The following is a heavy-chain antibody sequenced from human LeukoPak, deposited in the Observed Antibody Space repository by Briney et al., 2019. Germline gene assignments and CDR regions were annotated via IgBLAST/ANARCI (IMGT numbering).Heavy chain of an antibody. CDR3: ATGYSSGWSQV. CDR1: GFTFSSYW. J-gene: IGHJ6*02. CDR2: ISSSSSHI. Sequence: GGYLRLSCAASGFTFSSYWLHWVRQPPRKGLEWDSSISSSSSHIYYADSVKGRFTISRDNAKNSLYLQMNSLRAEDTAVYYCATGYSSGWSQVWGQGTTVTVPS. D-gene: IGHD6-19*01. V-gene: IGHV3-21*01.